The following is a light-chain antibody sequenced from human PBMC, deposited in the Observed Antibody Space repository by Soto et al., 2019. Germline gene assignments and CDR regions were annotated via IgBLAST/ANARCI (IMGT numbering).Light chain of an antibody. V-gene: IGKV3-20*01. Sequence: EIVLTQSPGTLSLSPGERATLSCRASHGVTSDYLAWYQQKPGQAPRLLIYGATKRATGIPDRFSGSGSGTDFTLTISRLEAEDFAVYYCQQYGSSPPLTFGGGTKVDIK. CDR2: GAT. J-gene: IGKJ4*01. CDR1: HGVTSDY. CDR3: QQYGSSPPLT.